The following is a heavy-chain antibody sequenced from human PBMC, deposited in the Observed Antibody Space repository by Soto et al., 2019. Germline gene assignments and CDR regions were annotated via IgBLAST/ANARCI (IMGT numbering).Heavy chain of an antibody. CDR2: AIPLFGTT. CDR3: ARRGYCSSPTFYRGAFEI. D-gene: IGHD2-2*01. V-gene: IGHV1-69*06. CDR1: GGSFSSFA. J-gene: IGHJ3*02. Sequence: VQLVQSGAEVKNPGSSVKVSCKASGGSFSSFAINGVRQAPGQGLEWMGGAIPLFGTTNYAQKFQGRVTITADKSTGTAYMELNSLRSEDTAVYYCARRGYCSSPTFYRGAFEIWGQGTMVTVSS.